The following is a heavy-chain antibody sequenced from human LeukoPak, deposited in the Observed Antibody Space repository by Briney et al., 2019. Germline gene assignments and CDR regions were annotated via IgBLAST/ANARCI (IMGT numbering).Heavy chain of an antibody. Sequence: GGSLRLSCAASGFTFEDYGMGWVRQAPGKGLEWVSGINWNGGSTGYADSVKGRFTISRDNAKNSLYLQMNSLRAEDTALYYCARDGLDSSSWVYCEGWRQRTLVTVSS. D-gene: IGHD6-13*01. J-gene: IGHJ4*02. CDR3: ARDGLDSSSWVYCEG. CDR1: GFTFEDYG. V-gene: IGHV3-20*04. CDR2: INWNGGST.